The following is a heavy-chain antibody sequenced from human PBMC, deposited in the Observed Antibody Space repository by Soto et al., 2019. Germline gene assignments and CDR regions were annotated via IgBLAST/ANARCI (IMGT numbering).Heavy chain of an antibody. J-gene: IGHJ4*02. Sequence: QVQLVQSGAEVKKPGASGKVSCKASGYTFTGYYMHWVRQAPGQGLEWMGWSNPNSGGTNYAQKLQARVTMTRDTSIITADLELSRLRSDDTAVDFCARAGGRGWYPNWGQGTLVTVSS. CDR1: GYTFTGYY. D-gene: IGHD6-19*01. CDR3: ARAGGRGWYPN. V-gene: IGHV1-2*02. CDR2: SNPNSGGT.